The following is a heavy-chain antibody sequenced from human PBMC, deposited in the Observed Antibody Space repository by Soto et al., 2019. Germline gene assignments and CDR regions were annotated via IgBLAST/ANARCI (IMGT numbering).Heavy chain of an antibody. CDR3: SIGSWSAETFDV. J-gene: IGHJ3*01. CDR2: IIPMLTVT. D-gene: IGHD2-2*01. CDR1: GGTFNTYT. Sequence: QVHLTQSGAEVKKPGSSVKVSCKAAGGTFNTYTLFWVRQAPGHGLEWMGRIIPMLTVTNSAQKFQDRLTLTADTSTGTAFMELTSLRSDDTAVYYCSIGSWSAETFDVWGQGTMVTVSS. V-gene: IGHV1-69*02.